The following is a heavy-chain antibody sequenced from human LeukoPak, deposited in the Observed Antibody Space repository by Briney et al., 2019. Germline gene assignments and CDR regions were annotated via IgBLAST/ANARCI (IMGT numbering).Heavy chain of an antibody. CDR2: ISYDGSNK. V-gene: IGHV3-30-3*01. CDR3: AKDSPQPYYDFWSGYYRYGMDV. D-gene: IGHD3-3*01. CDR1: GFTFSSYA. Sequence: PGGSLRLSCAASGFTFSSYAMHWVRQAPGKGLEWVAVISYDGSNKYYADSVKGRFTISRDNSKNTLYLQMNSLRAEDTAVYYCAKDSPQPYYDFWSGYYRYGMDVWGQGTTVTVSS. J-gene: IGHJ6*02.